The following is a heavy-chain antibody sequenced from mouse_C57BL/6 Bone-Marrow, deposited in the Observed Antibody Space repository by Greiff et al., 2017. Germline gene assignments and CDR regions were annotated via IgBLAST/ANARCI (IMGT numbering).Heavy chain of an antibody. CDR1: GFTFSSYA. Sequence: EVQRVESGGGLVKPGGSLKLSCAASGFTFSSYAMSWVRQTPEKRLEWVATISDGGSYTYYPDNVKGRFTISRDNAKNNLYLQMSHLKSEDTAMYNCARGVTTVDYFDYWGQGTTLTVSP. V-gene: IGHV5-4*01. CDR3: ARGVTTVDYFDY. CDR2: ISDGGSYT. D-gene: IGHD1-1*01. J-gene: IGHJ2*01.